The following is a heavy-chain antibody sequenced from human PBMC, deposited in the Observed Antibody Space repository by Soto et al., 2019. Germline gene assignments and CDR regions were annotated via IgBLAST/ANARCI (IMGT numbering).Heavy chain of an antibody. CDR1: GFTFSSYA. J-gene: IGHJ4*02. D-gene: IGHD6-13*01. Sequence: PGGSLRLSCAASGFTFSSYAMSWVRQAPGKGLEWVSAISGSGGSTYYADSVKGRFTISRDNSKNTLYLQMNSLRAEDTAVYYCAKDSARESSSWWWADYWGQGTLVTVSS. V-gene: IGHV3-23*01. CDR2: ISGSGGST. CDR3: AKDSARESSSWWWADY.